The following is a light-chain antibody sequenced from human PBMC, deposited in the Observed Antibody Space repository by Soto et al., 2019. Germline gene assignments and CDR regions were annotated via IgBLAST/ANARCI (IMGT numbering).Light chain of an antibody. CDR1: TRDVGTYSL. J-gene: IGLJ1*01. V-gene: IGLV2-23*01. CDR3: CSYAGSSTYV. Sequence: QSVLTQPASVSGSPGQSITISCTGTTRDVGTYSLVSWYQQHPGKAPKVIISEDYKRPSGISTRFSGSKSGNTASLTISGLQAEDEADYYCCSYAGSSTYVCGTGTKVTVL. CDR2: EDY.